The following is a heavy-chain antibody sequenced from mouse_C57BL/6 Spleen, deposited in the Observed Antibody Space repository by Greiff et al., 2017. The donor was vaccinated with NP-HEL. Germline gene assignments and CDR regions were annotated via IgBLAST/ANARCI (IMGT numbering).Heavy chain of an antibody. CDR3: TTIYGSSYGDYAMDY. J-gene: IGHJ4*01. CDR2: IDPENGDT. Sequence: VQLKESGAELVRPGASVKLSCTASGFNIKDDYMHWVKQRPEQGLEWIGWIDPENGDTEYASKFQGKATITADTSSNTAYLQLSSLTSEDTAVYYCTTIYGSSYGDYAMDYWGQGTSVTVSS. D-gene: IGHD1-1*01. V-gene: IGHV14-4*01. CDR1: GFNIKDDY.